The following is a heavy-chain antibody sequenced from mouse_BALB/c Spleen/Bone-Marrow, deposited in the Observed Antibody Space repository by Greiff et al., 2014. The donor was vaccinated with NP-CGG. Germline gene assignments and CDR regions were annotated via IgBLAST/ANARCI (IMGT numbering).Heavy chain of an antibody. J-gene: IGHJ3*01. Sequence: VQLVESGPELVKPGASVKISCKASGYAFSSSWMDWVKQRPGQGLGWIGRIYPGDGDTNYNGKFKGKATLTADKSSSTAYMQLSSLTSVDSAVYFCARGRDWDAWFAYWGQGTLVTVSA. D-gene: IGHD4-1*01. CDR1: GYAFSSSW. V-gene: IGHV1-82*01. CDR3: ARGRDWDAWFAY. CDR2: IYPGDGDT.